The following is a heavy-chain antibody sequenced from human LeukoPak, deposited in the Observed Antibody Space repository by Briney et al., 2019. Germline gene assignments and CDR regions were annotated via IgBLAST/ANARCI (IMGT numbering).Heavy chain of an antibody. CDR2: IYYNGST. Sequence: SSETLSLTCTVSGGSISSYYWSWIRQPPGKGLEWIGYIYYNGSTNYNPSLKSRVTISADTSKNQFSLKLSSVTAADTAVYYCARASSGWYGVDYWGQGTLVTVSS. J-gene: IGHJ4*02. D-gene: IGHD6-19*01. CDR1: GGSISSYY. V-gene: IGHV4-59*01. CDR3: ARASSGWYGVDY.